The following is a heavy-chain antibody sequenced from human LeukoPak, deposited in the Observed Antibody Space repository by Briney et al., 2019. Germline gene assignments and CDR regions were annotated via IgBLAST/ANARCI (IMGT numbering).Heavy chain of an antibody. CDR3: ARHSPLLRWFDP. V-gene: IGHV4-59*08. CDR2: IYYSGST. D-gene: IGHD3-22*01. J-gene: IGHJ5*02. CDR1: GGSISSYY. Sequence: SETLSLTCTVSGGSISSYYWSWIRQPPGKGLEWIGYIYYSGSTNYNPSLKSRVTISVDTSKNQFSLKLSSVTAADTAVYYRARHSPLLRWFDPWGQRTLVTVSS.